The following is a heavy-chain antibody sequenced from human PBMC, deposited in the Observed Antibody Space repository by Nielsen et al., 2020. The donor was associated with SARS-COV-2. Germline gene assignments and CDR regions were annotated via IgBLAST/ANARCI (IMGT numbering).Heavy chain of an antibody. CDR3: ARGQTVVLPSPILGLGPFYYSSSMDV. V-gene: IGHV4-4*02. Sequence: SETLSLTCAVSGGSISTNDWWSWVRQSPGKGLEWLGEIYHTGSTQFNPSLKSRVTMSVDKSKNVFSLRLTSVTAADAAVYFCARGQTVVLPSPILGLGPFYYSSSMDVWGKGTSVAVSS. CDR1: GGSISTNDW. J-gene: IGHJ6*03. D-gene: IGHD2-21*01. CDR2: IYHTGST.